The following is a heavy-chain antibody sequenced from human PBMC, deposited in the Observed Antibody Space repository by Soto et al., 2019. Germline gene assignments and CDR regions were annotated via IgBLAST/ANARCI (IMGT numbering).Heavy chain of an antibody. D-gene: IGHD3-10*01. J-gene: IGHJ5*02. CDR2: IIPIFGTA. Sequence: QVQLVQSGAEVKKPGSSVKVSCKASGGTFSSYAISWVRQAPGQGLEWMGGIIPIFGTANYAQKFQGRVTITADESTSTAYMELSSLRSEDTAVYYCARLTCYYGSGSYRWFDPWGQGTLVTVSS. CDR1: GGTFSSYA. V-gene: IGHV1-69*01. CDR3: ARLTCYYGSGSYRWFDP.